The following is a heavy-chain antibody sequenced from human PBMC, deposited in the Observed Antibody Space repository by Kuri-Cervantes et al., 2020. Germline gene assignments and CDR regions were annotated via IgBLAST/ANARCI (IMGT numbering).Heavy chain of an antibody. Sequence: SVKVSCKASGGTFSSHAISWVRQAPGQGLEWMGGIIPIFGTANYAQKFQGRVTITADESTSTAYMELSSLRSEDTAVYYCARAKRGQWPYLKQEYFQHWGQGTLVTVSS. CDR3: ARAKRGQWPYLKQEYFQH. CDR2: IIPIFGTA. CDR1: GGTFSSHA. J-gene: IGHJ1*01. V-gene: IGHV1-69*13. D-gene: IGHD6-19*01.